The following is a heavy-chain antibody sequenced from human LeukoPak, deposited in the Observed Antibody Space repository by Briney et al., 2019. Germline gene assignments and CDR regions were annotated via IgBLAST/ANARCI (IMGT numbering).Heavy chain of an antibody. CDR1: GFTFSNYA. J-gene: IGHJ3*02. CDR2: ICADDNNP. Sequence: GGSLRLSCAASGFTFSNYAMTWVRQAPGKGLEWVSNICADDNNPYYVASVKGRFTISRDNSKNTLYLQMNSLRAEDTAVYYCAKQKSASCYDAFDMWGQGTMVTVSS. CDR3: AKQKSASCYDAFDM. V-gene: IGHV3-23*01. D-gene: IGHD2-2*01.